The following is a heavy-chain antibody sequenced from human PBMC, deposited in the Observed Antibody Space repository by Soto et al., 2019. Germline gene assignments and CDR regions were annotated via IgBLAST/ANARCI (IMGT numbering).Heavy chain of an antibody. CDR1: GFIFSIHW. D-gene: IGHD1-26*01. CDR2: INGDGSST. J-gene: IGHJ4*02. V-gene: IGHV3-74*01. Sequence: EVQLVESGGGLVQPGGSLSLSCAASGFIFSIHWMHWVRQGPGKGLEWVSRINGDGSSTSYADSVKGRFTISRDNAKNALYLQMNSLRADDTGVYYCASIPPSAVGATSEVDYWGQGILVAVSS. CDR3: ASIPPSAVGATSEVDY.